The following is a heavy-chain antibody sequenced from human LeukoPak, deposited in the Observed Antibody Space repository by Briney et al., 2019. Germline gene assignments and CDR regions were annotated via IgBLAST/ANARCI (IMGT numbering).Heavy chain of an antibody. CDR1: GFTFSSYW. V-gene: IGHV3-7*04. CDR2: IKQDGSEK. D-gene: IGHD3-3*01. J-gene: IGHJ4*02. CDR3: ARGGSRLYYDFWSGYYPPVGAHFDY. Sequence: GGSLRLSCAASGFTFSSYWMSWVRQAPGKGLEWVANIKQDGSEKYYVDSVEGRFTISRDNAKNSLYLQMNSLRAEDTAVYYCARGGSRLYYDFWSGYYPPVGAHFDYWGQGTLVTVSS.